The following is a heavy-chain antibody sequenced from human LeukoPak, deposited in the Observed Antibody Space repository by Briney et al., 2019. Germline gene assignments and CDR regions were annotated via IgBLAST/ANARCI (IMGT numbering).Heavy chain of an antibody. CDR1: GGSFSGYY. V-gene: IGHV4-34*01. J-gene: IGHJ4*02. CDR2: INPSRNT. D-gene: IGHD3-10*01. Sequence: SETLSLTCAVFGGSFSGYYWNWIRQPPGKGLEWIGQINPSRNTNYNPSLKSRVTISVDTSKKQFSLKLSSVTAADTAVYYCAFRYYYGSGSYLFDYWGQGTLVTVSS. CDR3: AFRYYYGSGSYLFDY.